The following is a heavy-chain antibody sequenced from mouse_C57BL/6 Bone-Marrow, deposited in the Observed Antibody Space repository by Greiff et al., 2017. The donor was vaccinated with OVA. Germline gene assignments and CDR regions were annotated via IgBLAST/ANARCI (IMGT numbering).Heavy chain of an antibody. V-gene: IGHV7-1*01. J-gene: IGHJ1*03. CDR2: SRNKANDYTT. CDR3: ARDAPITTVMYCEG. CDR1: GFTFSDFY. D-gene: IGHD1-1*01. Sequence: EVKVVESGGGLVQSGRSLRLSCATSGFTFSDFYMEWVRQAPGKGLEWIAASRNKANDYTTEYSASVKGRFIVSRDTSQSILYLQMNALRAEDTAIYDCARDAPITTVMYCEGGGTGTTVTVAS.